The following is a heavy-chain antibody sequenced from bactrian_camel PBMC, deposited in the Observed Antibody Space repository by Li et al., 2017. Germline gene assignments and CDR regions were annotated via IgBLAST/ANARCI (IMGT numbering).Heavy chain of an antibody. Sequence: VQLVESGGGSVQAGGSLRLSCAISGRSNENYFLAWFRQVPGKEREGVGAVDGEATIRYADFVEGRFTISKESAKNTLYLQMDNLKPEDTAMYYCAAEFLRGGYCSGRLRTYPYLGQGTQVTVS. CDR2: VDGEATI. V-gene: IGHV3S55*01. CDR1: GRSNENYF. D-gene: IGHD1*01. J-gene: IGHJ4*01.